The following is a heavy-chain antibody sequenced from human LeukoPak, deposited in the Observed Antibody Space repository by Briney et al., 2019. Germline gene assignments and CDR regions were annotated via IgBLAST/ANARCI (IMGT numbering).Heavy chain of an antibody. Sequence: PGGSLRLSCAASGFTFSNYEMSWVRQAPGKGREWVSYIGSSGSTIYYADSVKGRFTISRDNAKNSLYLQMNSLRAEDTAVYYCAREAAYYYGMDVWGQGTTVTVSS. CDR1: GFTFSNYE. V-gene: IGHV3-48*03. D-gene: IGHD2-15*01. CDR3: AREAAYYYGMDV. CDR2: IGSSGSTI. J-gene: IGHJ6*02.